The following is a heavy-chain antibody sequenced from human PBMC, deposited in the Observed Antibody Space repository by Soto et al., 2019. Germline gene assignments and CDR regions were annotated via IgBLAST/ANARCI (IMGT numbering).Heavy chain of an antibody. CDR1: GGTFSRYP. V-gene: IGHV1-69*01. J-gene: IGHJ6*02. CDR2: TIPISGTA. Sequence: QVQLVQSGAEVKKPGSSVKVSCKASGGTFSRYPISWVRQAPGQGLEWMGGTIPISGTADYAPKFQGRVTITADESTSTGYMELRSLTSEDTAVYYCARERSVGYCSTTTCPRPFYYFGMGVWGQGTTVTVSS. CDR3: ARERSVGYCSTTTCPRPFYYFGMGV. D-gene: IGHD2-2*01.